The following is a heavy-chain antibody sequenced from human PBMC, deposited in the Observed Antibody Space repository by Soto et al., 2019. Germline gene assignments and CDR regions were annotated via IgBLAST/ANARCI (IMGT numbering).Heavy chain of an antibody. D-gene: IGHD2-15*01. CDR1: GGSISSGDYY. CDR2: IFYSGST. Sequence: QVQLQESGPGLVKPSQTLSLTCSVSGGSISSGDYYWSWVRQHPGKGLEWIGYIFYSGSTYYNPSLKSRVTISVDTSKNQFSLKLSSVTAAYTAVYYCARGGSGDIVVVAAIDYWGQGTLVTVSS. V-gene: IGHV4-31*03. J-gene: IGHJ4*02. CDR3: ARGGSGDIVVVAAIDY.